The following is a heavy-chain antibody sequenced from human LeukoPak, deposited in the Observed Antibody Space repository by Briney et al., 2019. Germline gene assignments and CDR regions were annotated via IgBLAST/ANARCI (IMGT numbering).Heavy chain of an antibody. CDR3: ARDTVPAALYYYYGMDV. V-gene: IGHV4-59*12. Sequence: PSETLSLTCTVPGGSISSYYWSWIRQPPGKGLEWIGYIYYSGSTNYNPSLKSRVTISVDTSKNQFSLKLSSVTAVDTAVYYCARDTVPAALYYYYGMDVWGKGTTVTVSS. CDR2: IYYSGST. D-gene: IGHD2-2*01. J-gene: IGHJ6*04. CDR1: GGSISSYY.